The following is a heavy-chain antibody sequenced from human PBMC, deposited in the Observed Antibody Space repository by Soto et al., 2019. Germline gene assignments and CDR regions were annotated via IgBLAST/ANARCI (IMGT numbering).Heavy chain of an antibody. V-gene: IGHV4-59*08. CDR3: ARHARHLNWFDP. CDR1: GGSISSYY. J-gene: IGHJ5*02. Sequence: LSLTCTVSGGSISSYYWSWIRQPPGKGLEWIGYIYYSGSTNYNPSLKSRVTISVDTSKNQFSLKLSSVTAADTAVYYCARHARHLNWFDPWGQGTLVTVSS. CDR2: IYYSGST.